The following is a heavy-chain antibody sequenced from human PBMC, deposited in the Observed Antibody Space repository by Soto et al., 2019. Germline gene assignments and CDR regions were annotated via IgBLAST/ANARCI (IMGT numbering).Heavy chain of an antibody. D-gene: IGHD3-10*01. Sequence: ASVKVSCKASGGTFSSYAISWVRQAPGQGLEWMGGIIPIFGTANYAQKFQGRVTITADESTSTAYMELSSLRSEDTAVYYCARTDHYYGSGSYYYGMDVWGQGTTVTVSS. CDR2: IIPIFGTA. J-gene: IGHJ6*02. V-gene: IGHV1-69*13. CDR3: ARTDHYYGSGSYYYGMDV. CDR1: GGTFSSYA.